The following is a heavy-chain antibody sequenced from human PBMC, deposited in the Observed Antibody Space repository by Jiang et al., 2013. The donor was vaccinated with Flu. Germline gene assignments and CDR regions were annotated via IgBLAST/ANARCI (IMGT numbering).Heavy chain of an antibody. J-gene: IGHJ4*02. D-gene: IGHD5-18*01. V-gene: IGHV5-10-1*01. CDR2: IDPSDSYT. CDR3: ATDRGQNPDTAMVRGDY. Sequence: GAEVKKPGESLRISCKGSGYSFTSYWISWVRQMPGKGLEWMGRIDPSDSYTNYSPSFQGHVTISADKSISTAYLQWSSLKASDTAMYYCATDRGQNPDTAMVRGDYWGQGTLVTVSS. CDR1: GYSFTSYW.